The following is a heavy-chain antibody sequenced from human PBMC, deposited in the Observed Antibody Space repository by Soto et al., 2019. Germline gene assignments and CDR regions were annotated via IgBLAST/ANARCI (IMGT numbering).Heavy chain of an antibody. J-gene: IGHJ3*02. CDR1: GYTFTGYY. CDR3: ARDNSLYDAFDI. D-gene: IGHD1-20*01. CDR2: INPNSGGT. V-gene: IGHV1-2*04. Sequence: ASVKVSCKASGYTFTGYYMHWVRQAPGQGLEWMGWINPNSGGTNYAQKFQGWVTMIRDTSISTAYMELSRLRSDDTAVYYCARDNSLYDAFDIWGQGTMVTVSS.